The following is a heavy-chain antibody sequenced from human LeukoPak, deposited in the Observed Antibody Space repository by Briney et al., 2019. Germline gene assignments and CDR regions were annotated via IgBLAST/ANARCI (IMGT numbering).Heavy chain of an antibody. Sequence: SETLSLTCTVSGASVSSYYWSWIRQPPGKGLEWIGYIYYSGSTNYNPSLKRRITISVDTSKNQFSLRLSSVTAADTAVYFCAMGFWYEEYFQHWGQGSLVIVSS. V-gene: IGHV4-59*02. CDR2: IYYSGST. CDR1: GASVSSYY. J-gene: IGHJ1*01. D-gene: IGHD6-13*01. CDR3: AMGFWYEEYFQH.